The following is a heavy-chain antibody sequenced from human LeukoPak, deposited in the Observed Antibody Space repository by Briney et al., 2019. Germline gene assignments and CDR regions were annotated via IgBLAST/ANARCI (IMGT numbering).Heavy chain of an antibody. J-gene: IGHJ4*02. CDR2: ISPKSGGT. CDR3: VRSSLGY. CDR1: GYTFRDYN. D-gene: IGHD3-16*01. V-gene: IGHV1-2*02. Sequence: ASLKVSCKASGYTFRDYNINWVREAPGQGLEWVGWISPKSGGTNYRQKFQGRVTMTRDTSITTVYMELRGLRSDDTAMYYCVRSSLGYWGQGAPVTVSS.